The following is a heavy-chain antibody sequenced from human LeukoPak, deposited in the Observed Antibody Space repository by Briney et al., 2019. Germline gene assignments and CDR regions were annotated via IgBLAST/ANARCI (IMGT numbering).Heavy chain of an antibody. D-gene: IGHD3-16*01. CDR1: GFSVDGNY. J-gene: IGHJ4*02. CDR2: IFSGDSI. Sequence: GGSLRLSCAASGFSVDGNYMTWVRQAPGKGLEWVSVIFSGDSIYYADSVKDRFTISRDNSKNTLNLQMNSLRAEDTAMYYCARGLSPPDYWGQGTLVTVSS. V-gene: IGHV3-66*01. CDR3: ARGLSPPDY.